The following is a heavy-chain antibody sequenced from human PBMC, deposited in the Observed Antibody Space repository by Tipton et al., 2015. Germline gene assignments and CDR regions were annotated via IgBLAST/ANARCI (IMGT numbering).Heavy chain of an antibody. CDR3: ARQPLVYAINGWLDS. V-gene: IGHV5-51*01. CDR2: IYPGDSDA. J-gene: IGHJ5*01. CDR1: GYSFSNFW. Sequence: QLVQSGPEVKKPGESLKISCKASGYSFSNFWIAWVRQMPGKGLEWMGIIYPGDSDAKYSPSFQGQVTISVDKSINSAYLQWSSLKASDTAIYYCARQPLVYAINGWLDSWGQGTLVTVSS. D-gene: IGHD2-8*01.